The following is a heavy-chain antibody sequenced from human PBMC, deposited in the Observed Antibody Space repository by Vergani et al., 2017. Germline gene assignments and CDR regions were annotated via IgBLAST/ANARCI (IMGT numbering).Heavy chain of an antibody. CDR2: IIPIFGTA. CDR3: ASSIAVAGPYGMDV. J-gene: IGHJ6*02. Sequence: QEQLVQSGSELKKPGASVKVSCKASGGTFSSYAISWVRQAPGQGLEWMGGIIPIFGTANYAQKFQGRVTITADESTSTAYMELSSLRSEDTAVYYCASSIAVAGPYGMDVWGQGTTVTVSS. CDR1: GGTFSSYA. V-gene: IGHV1-69*13. D-gene: IGHD6-19*01.